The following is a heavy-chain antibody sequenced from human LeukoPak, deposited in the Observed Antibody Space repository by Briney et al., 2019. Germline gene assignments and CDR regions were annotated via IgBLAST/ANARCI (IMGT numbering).Heavy chain of an antibody. CDR2: IYHSGST. J-gene: IGHJ4*02. CDR1: GYSISSGYY. V-gene: IGHV4-38-2*01. Sequence: SETLSLTGAVSGYSISSGYYWGWIRQPPGKGLEWIGSIYHSGSTYYNPSLKSRVTISVDTSKNQFSLKLSSVTAADTAVYYCARAGVVVTAIPQYWGQGTLVTVSS. D-gene: IGHD2-21*02. CDR3: ARAGVVVTAIPQY.